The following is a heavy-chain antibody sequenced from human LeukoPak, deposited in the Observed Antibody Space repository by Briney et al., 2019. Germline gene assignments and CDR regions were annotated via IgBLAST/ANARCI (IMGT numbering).Heavy chain of an antibody. CDR3: ARVFHYDFWSGYLGYYYYYMDV. CDR2: IYYSGST. Sequence: SETLSLTCTVSGGSISSSYYWGWIRQPPGKGLEWIGSIYYSGSTYYNPSLKSRVTISVDTSMNQFSLKLSSVTAADTAVYYCARVFHYDFWSGYLGYYYYYMDVWGKGTTVTVSS. V-gene: IGHV4-39*07. D-gene: IGHD3-3*01. CDR1: GGSISSSYY. J-gene: IGHJ6*03.